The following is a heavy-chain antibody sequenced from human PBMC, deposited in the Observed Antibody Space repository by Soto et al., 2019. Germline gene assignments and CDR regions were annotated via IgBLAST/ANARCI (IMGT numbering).Heavy chain of an antibody. D-gene: IGHD2-2*01. V-gene: IGHV6-1*01. CDR2: TYYRSKWYN. CDR1: GDSVSSNSAA. J-gene: IGHJ6*02. Sequence: SQTLSLTCAISGDSVSSNSAAWSWIRQSPSRGLEWLGRTYYRSKWYNDYAVSVKSRITINLDTSKNQFSLQLNSVTPEDTAVYYCARDGTIVVVPAAIAYYYYGMDVWGQGTTVTVSS. CDR3: ARDGTIVVVPAAIAYYYYGMDV.